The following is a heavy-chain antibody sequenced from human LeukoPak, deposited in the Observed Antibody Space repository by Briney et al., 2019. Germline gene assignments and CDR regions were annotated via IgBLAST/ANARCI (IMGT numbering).Heavy chain of an antibody. CDR1: GFTFSSYG. Sequence: GGSLRLSCAASGFTFSSYGMHWVRQAPGKGLEWVAVISYDGSNKYYADSVKGRFTISRDNSKNTLYLQMNSLRAEDTAVYYCAKDQADSYGYMTAYYYYGMDVWGQGTTVTVSS. CDR2: ISYDGSNK. J-gene: IGHJ6*02. CDR3: AKDQADSYGYMTAYYYYGMDV. V-gene: IGHV3-30*18. D-gene: IGHD5-18*01.